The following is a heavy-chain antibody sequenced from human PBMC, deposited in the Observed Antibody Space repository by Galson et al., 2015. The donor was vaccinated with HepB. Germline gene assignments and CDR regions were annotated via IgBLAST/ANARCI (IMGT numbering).Heavy chain of an antibody. V-gene: IGHV7-4-1*02. CDR1: GYTFNSYA. D-gene: IGHD6-13*01. CDR3: ARKGDALIAAASSY. CDR2: INTNTGNP. J-gene: IGHJ4*02. Sequence: SVKVSCKASGYTFNSYAMNWVRQAPGQGLEWMGWINTNTGNPTYAQGFTGRFVFSLDTSVSTAYLQISSLKAEDTAVYYCARKGDALIAAASSYWGQGTLVTVSS.